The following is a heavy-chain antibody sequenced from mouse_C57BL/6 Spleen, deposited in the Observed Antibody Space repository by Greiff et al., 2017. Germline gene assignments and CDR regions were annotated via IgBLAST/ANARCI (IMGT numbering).Heavy chain of an antibody. V-gene: IGHV1-69*01. D-gene: IGHD1-2*01. J-gene: IGHJ4*01. CDR3: ARTHYGSGTGGAMDD. Sequence: QVQLQQPGAELVMPGASVKLSCKASGYTFTSYWMHWVKQRPGQGLEWIGEIDPSDSYTNYNQKFKGKSTLTVDKSSSTAYMQLSSLTSEDSAVYYCARTHYGSGTGGAMDDWGQGTSVTVSS. CDR2: IDPSDSYT. CDR1: GYTFTSYW.